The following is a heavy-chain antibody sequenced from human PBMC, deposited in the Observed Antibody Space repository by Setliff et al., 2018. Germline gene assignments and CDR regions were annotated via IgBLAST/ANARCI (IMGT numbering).Heavy chain of an antibody. D-gene: IGHD5-18*01. CDR2: TIPLFGTT. CDR3: AREGVDTRSSTDYRYYMDV. Sequence: SVKVSFKASGGTFSSSGISWVRQAPGQGLEWMGGTIPLFGTTSYAQKFQGRVTIITDESTSTAYMEVSSLRSEDTAVYYCAREGVDTRSSTDYRYYMDVWGKGTTVTVSS. CDR1: GGTFSSSG. V-gene: IGHV1-69*05. J-gene: IGHJ6*03.